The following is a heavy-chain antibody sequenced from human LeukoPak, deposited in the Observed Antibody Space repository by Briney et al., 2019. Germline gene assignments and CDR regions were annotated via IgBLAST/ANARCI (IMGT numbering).Heavy chain of an antibody. D-gene: IGHD3-10*01. CDR2: ISGSGDST. J-gene: IGHJ4*02. CDR3: AKDGEIYYGIVYPDY. CDR1: GFTFSSYA. V-gene: IGHV3-23*01. Sequence: GGSLRLSCAASGFTFSSYAMSWVRQAPGKGLEWVSAISGSGDSTHYADSVKGRFTISRDNSKNTLYLQMNSLRAKDTAVYYCAKDGEIYYGIVYPDYWGQGTLVTVSS.